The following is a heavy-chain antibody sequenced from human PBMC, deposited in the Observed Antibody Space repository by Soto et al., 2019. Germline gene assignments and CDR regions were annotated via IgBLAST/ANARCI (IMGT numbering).Heavy chain of an antibody. V-gene: IGHV4-39*07. CDR2: VYYSGST. Sequence: PSETLSLTCNVSGASISTTSYYWAWIHQSPGKGLAWIATVYYSGSTYYNPSLRSRVTISVDTSKNQFSLKLTSVTAADTAVYYCARDKITGLFAYWGQGTLVTVSS. CDR1: GASISTTSYY. CDR3: ARDKITGLFAY. D-gene: IGHD2-8*02. J-gene: IGHJ4*02.